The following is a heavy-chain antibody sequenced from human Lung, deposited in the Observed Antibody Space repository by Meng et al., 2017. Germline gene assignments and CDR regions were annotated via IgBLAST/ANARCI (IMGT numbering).Heavy chain of an antibody. D-gene: IGHD1-1*01. V-gene: IGHV3-74*01. CDR1: GFTFSSYW. CDR3: ARDGTSSN. J-gene: IGHJ4*02. Sequence: GESLKISCAASGFTFSSYWMHWVRRIPGKGLVWVSRIKTDGSTTHYADSVKGRFTISRDKAKNTMYLQMNSLRAEDTAIYYCARDGTSSNWGQGTLVTVSS. CDR2: IKTDGSTT.